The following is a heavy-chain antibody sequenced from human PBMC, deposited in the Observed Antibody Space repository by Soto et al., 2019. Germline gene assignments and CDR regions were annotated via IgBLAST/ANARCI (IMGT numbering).Heavy chain of an antibody. CDR2: IHHSGIT. Sequence: SETLSLTCTVSGDSLSTDYWWSWVRQPPGKGLEWIGEIHHSGITNYIQSVRGRVTMSVDKSNNQVSLELTSVAAADTAVYYCARGISYRWVYWGQGILVTVSS. J-gene: IGHJ4*02. V-gene: IGHV4-4*02. CDR1: GDSLSTDYW. D-gene: IGHD3-16*02. CDR3: ARGISYRWVY.